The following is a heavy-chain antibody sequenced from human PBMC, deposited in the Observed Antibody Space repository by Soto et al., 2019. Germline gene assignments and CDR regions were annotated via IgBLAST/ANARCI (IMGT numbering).Heavy chain of an antibody. CDR1: GGSISSYY. CDR2: IYYSGST. D-gene: IGHD3-10*01. CDR3: ARGTVLLWFGEPRLWFDP. V-gene: IGHV4-59*01. J-gene: IGHJ5*02. Sequence: QVQLQESGPGLVKPSETLSLTCTVSGGSISSYYWSWIRQPPGKGLEWIGYIYYSGSTNYNPSLRSRVTISVDASKNQFSLKLSSATAADTAVYYCARGTVLLWFGEPRLWFDPWGQGTLVTVSS.